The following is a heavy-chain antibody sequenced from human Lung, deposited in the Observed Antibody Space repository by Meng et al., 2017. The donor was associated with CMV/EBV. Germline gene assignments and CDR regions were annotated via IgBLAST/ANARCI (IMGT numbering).Heavy chain of an antibody. CDR1: GFTFNNYA. J-gene: IGHJ4*02. V-gene: IGHV3-23*01. Sequence: ESLKISXSASGFTFNNYAMTWVRQAPGKGLEWVSTVLGTGPTYYADYVKGRFTISRDDSRNTLFLQLNSLRDEDTAVFYCARGDSSTTWLVFDYWGLGTLVTVSS. D-gene: IGHD6-13*01. CDR3: ARGDSSTTWLVFDY. CDR2: VLGTGPT.